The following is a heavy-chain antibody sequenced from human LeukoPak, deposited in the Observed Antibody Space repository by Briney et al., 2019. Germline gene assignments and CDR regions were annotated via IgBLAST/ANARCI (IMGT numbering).Heavy chain of an antibody. V-gene: IGHV3-48*04. CDR3: ARDQGREAFDI. J-gene: IGHJ3*02. CDR2: ISYSGGII. Sequence: GGSLRLSCAVSGFTFSSYSMSWVRQAPGKGLKWVSYISYSGGIIHYADSVKGRFTISRDNVNNVLYLQMNSPRAEDTAVYFCARDQGREAFDIWGLGTMITVSS. D-gene: IGHD3-10*01. CDR1: GFTFSSYS.